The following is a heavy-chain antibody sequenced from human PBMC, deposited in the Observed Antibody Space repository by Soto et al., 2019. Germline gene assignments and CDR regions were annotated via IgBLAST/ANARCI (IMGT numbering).Heavy chain of an antibody. CDR2: IYHAGST. Sequence: ETLSLTCTVSGGPITSSNWWSWVRLPPAKGLEWIGDIYHAGSTKYNPSLERRVTMSVDTSNNQFALTLTSVTAADTAVYFCARGPPIVGNTTPLDSWGQGTLVTVSS. D-gene: IGHD1-26*01. CDR3: ARGPPIVGNTTPLDS. V-gene: IGHV4-4*01. CDR1: GGPITSSNW. J-gene: IGHJ4*02.